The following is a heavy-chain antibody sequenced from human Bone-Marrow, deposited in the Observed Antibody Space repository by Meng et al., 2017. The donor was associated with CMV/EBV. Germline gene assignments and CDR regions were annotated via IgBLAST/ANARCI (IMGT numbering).Heavy chain of an antibody. V-gene: IGHV4-59*01. CDR3: ARVGVDTAMGHFDY. Sequence: SETLSLTCTVSGGSISSYYWSWIRQPPGKGLEWIGYVYYSGSTNYNPSLKSRVTISVDTSKNQFSLKLSSVTAADTAVYYCARVGVDTAMGHFDYWGQGTLVNGAS. CDR1: GGSISSYY. CDR2: VYYSGST. D-gene: IGHD5-18*01. J-gene: IGHJ4*02.